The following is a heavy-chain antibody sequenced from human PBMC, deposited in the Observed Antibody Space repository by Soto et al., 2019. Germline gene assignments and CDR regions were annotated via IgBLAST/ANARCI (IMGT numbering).Heavy chain of an antibody. CDR1: GGTFSSYA. J-gene: IGHJ3*02. Sequence: ASVKVSCKASGGTFSSYAISWVRQAPGQGLEWMGGIIPIFGTANYAQKFQGRVTITADESTSTAYMELSSLRSEDTAVYYCARVTPGYCSGGSCYHSAFDIWGQGTMVTVSS. CDR2: IIPIFGTA. V-gene: IGHV1-69*13. CDR3: ARVTPGYCSGGSCYHSAFDI. D-gene: IGHD2-15*01.